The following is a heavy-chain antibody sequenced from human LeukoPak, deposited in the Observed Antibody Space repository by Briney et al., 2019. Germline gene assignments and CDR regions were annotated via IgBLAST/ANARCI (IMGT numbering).Heavy chain of an antibody. CDR1: RFTFTSYW. D-gene: IGHD3-22*01. Sequence: PGGALRLSCAASRFTFTSYWMHWVRQAPGRGLVWVSRTKSDGSTTYADSVKGRFTIPRDNAKNTVSLQRNSLRAEDTGVYYCASAPSEIVGYYPEYVRHWGQGALVTVSS. J-gene: IGHJ1*01. V-gene: IGHV3-74*01. CDR2: TKSDGST. CDR3: ASAPSEIVGYYPEYVRH.